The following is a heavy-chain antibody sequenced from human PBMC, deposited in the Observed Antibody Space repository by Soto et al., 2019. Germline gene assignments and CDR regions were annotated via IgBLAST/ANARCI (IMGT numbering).Heavy chain of an antibody. CDR2: INPSGGST. D-gene: IGHD5-12*01. J-gene: IGHJ4*02. V-gene: IGHV1-46*01. CDR1: GYTFTSFY. Sequence: ASVKVSCKASGYTFTSFYLHWVRQAPGQGLEWMGIINPSGGSTSYAQNFQGRVTMTRDTSTSTVYMELSSLISEDTAVYFCARGRDGYNLYYFDYWGQGTLVTVS. CDR3: ARGRDGYNLYYFDY.